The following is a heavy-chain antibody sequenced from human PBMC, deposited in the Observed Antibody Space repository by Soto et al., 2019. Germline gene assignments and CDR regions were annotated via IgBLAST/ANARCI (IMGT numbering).Heavy chain of an antibody. V-gene: IGHV3-23*01. Sequence: GGSLRLSCAASGFTFSRYALSWVRQAPGKGLQCVSSISGNGVSTYYADSVKGRFTISRDNSRNTLSLQMNSLRAEDTAVYYCAKVQGSGSGLYYFYYYGMDVWGQGTTVTVSS. CDR3: AKVQGSGSGLYYFYYYGMDV. CDR1: GFTFSRYA. D-gene: IGHD3-10*01. J-gene: IGHJ6*02. CDR2: ISGNGVST.